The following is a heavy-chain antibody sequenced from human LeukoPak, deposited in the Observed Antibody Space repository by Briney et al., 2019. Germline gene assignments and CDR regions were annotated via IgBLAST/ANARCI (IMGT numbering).Heavy chain of an antibody. CDR3: AKDHANAPVVTN. Sequence: GGSLRLSCAASGFTFSIYGMHWVRQAPGKGLEWVAFIRYDGSNKYHADSVKGRFTISRDNSKNTLYLQMNSLRAEDTAIYYCAKDHANAPVVTNWGQGILVSVSS. V-gene: IGHV3-30*02. CDR2: IRYDGSNK. CDR1: GFTFSIYG. J-gene: IGHJ4*02. D-gene: IGHD2-21*02.